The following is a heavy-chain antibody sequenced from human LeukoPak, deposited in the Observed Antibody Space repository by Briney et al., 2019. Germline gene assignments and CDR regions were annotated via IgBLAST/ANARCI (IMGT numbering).Heavy chain of an antibody. Sequence: PGESLKISCKGSGYSFTSYWIGWVRQMPGKGLEWMGIIYPGDSDTRYSPSFQGQVTISADKSISTAYLQWSSLKASDTAMYYCARGVVPAAITVGHWFDPWGQGTLVTVSS. CDR2: IYPGDSDT. D-gene: IGHD2-2*02. J-gene: IGHJ5*02. CDR1: GYSFTSYW. CDR3: ARGVVPAAITVGHWFDP. V-gene: IGHV5-51*01.